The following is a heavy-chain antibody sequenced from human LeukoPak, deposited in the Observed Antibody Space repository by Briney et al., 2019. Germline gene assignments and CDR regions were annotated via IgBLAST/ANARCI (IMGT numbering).Heavy chain of an antibody. CDR2: IYYSGST. J-gene: IGHJ6*02. CDR3: ARDRGYCSSTSCSYYYGMDV. D-gene: IGHD2-2*01. V-gene: IGHV4-31*03. CDR1: GGSLSSGGYY. Sequence: PSQTLSLTCTVSGGSLSSGGYYWSWIRQHPGRGLEWLGYIYYSGSTYYNPSLKSRVTISVDTSKNQFSLMLSSVTAADTAVYYCARDRGYCSSTSCSYYYGMDVWGQGTTVTVSS.